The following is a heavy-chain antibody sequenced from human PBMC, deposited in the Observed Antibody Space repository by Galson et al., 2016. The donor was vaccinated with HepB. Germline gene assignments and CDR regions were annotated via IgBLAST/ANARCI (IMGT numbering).Heavy chain of an antibody. CDR2: ITNSGSHV. CDR3: ARTQQVAHFDF. J-gene: IGHJ4*01. Sequence: SLRLSCAASGFRFSSYTLNWVRQAPGKGLEWVSSITNSGSHVYLADSIKGRFTISRDNAENLLYLQMTSLRADDTAVYFCARTQQVAHFDFWGQGTLVTVSS. V-gene: IGHV3-21*01. CDR1: GFRFSSYT. D-gene: IGHD6-13*01.